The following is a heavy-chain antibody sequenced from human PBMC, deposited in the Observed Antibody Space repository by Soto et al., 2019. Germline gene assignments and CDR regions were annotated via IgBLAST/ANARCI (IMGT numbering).Heavy chain of an antibody. CDR1: GFTFSSYA. CDR3: ADAHVPCGGSAEDYFDY. CDR2: ISGNGAYT. Sequence: EVQLLESGGGLVQPGGSLRLSCAASGFTFSSYAMSWVRQAPGKGLEWVSTISGNGAYTYYAGSVKGRFTISRDNSKNTLYLQRNSLRAEDTAVYYCADAHVPCGGSAEDYFDYWGQGTLVTVSS. V-gene: IGHV3-23*01. J-gene: IGHJ4*02. D-gene: IGHD2-21*01.